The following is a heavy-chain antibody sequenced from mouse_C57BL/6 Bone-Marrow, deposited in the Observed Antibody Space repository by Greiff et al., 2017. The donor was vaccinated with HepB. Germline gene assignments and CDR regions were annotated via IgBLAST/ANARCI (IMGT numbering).Heavy chain of an antibody. Sequence: VQLQQPGAELVKPGASVKMSCKASGYTFTSYWITWVKQRPGQGLEWIGDIYPGSGSTNYNEKFTSKATLTVDTSSSTAYMQLSSLTSEDSAVYYCARDYGSSYSYWYFDVWGTGTTVTVSS. CDR3: ARDYGSSYSYWYFDV. CDR1: GYTFTSYW. V-gene: IGHV1-55*01. D-gene: IGHD1-1*01. J-gene: IGHJ1*03. CDR2: IYPGSGST.